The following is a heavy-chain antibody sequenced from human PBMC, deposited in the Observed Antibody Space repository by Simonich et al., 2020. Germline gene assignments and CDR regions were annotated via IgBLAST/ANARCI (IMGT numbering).Heavy chain of an antibody. V-gene: IGHV1-3*01. J-gene: IGHJ4*02. CDR3: ARHQEGLYYFDY. CDR2: INAGNGNT. CDR1: GYTFTSYA. Sequence: QVQLVQSGAEVKKPGASVKVSCKVSGYTFTSYAMHWGRQAPGQRLEWMGWINAGNGNTKYAQKFQGRVTITRDTSASTAYMELSSLRSEDTAVYYCARHQEGLYYFDYWGQGTLVTVSS.